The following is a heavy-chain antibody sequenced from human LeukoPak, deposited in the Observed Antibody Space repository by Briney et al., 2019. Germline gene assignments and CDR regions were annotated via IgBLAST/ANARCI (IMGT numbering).Heavy chain of an antibody. CDR2: ISAYNGNT. CDR1: GYTFTSYG. V-gene: IGHV1-18*01. Sequence: AASVKVSCKASGYTFTSYGISWVRQAPGQGLEWMGWISAYNGNTNYAQKLQGRVTMTTDTSTSTAYMELRSLRSDDTAVYYCARLGYDSSGYYFIDYWGQGTLVTVSS. D-gene: IGHD3-22*01. J-gene: IGHJ4*02. CDR3: ARLGYDSSGYYFIDY.